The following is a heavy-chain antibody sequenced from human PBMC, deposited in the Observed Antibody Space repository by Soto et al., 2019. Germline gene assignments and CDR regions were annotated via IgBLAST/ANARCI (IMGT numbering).Heavy chain of an antibody. D-gene: IGHD3-10*01. J-gene: IGHJ6*02. V-gene: IGHV1-8*01. CDR1: GYTFTSYD. Sequence: ASVKVSCKASGYTFTSYDINWVRQATGQGLEWMGWMNPNSGNTGYAQKFQGRVTMTGNTSISTAYMELSSLRSEDTAVYYCARSPSRLLWFGELLYPLDGDYYGMDVWGQGTTVTVS. CDR2: MNPNSGNT. CDR3: ARSPSRLLWFGELLYPLDGDYYGMDV.